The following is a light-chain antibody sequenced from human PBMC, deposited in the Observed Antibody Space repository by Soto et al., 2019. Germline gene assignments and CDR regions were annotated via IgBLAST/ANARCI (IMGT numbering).Light chain of an antibody. J-gene: IGKJ1*01. V-gene: IGKV1-27*01. CDR2: AAS. Sequence: DIQMTQSPSSLSASVGDRVTITCRASKGISNYLAWYQQKPGKVPKLLIYAASTLQSGVPSRFSGSGSGTDFTLTISSRQPEDFATYYCQKYNSAPRTFGQGTKVEIK. CDR1: KGISNY. CDR3: QKYNSAPRT.